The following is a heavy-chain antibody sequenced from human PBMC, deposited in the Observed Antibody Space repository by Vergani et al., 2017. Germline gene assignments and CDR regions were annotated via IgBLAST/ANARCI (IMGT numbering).Heavy chain of an antibody. Sequence: QLHLQESGPGLVKPSETLSLTCTVSGGSITSSSYYWGWIRQPPGKGLEWVSGISATGDENTDYADSVKGRFTISRDNSKSTLFLQMNGLTSEDTAIYYCAQCANSVPRLPVYWGQGALVAVSS. CDR1: GGSITSSSYY. J-gene: IGHJ4*02. CDR2: SATGDENT. CDR3: AQCANSVPRLPVY. D-gene: IGHD5/OR15-5a*01. V-gene: IGHV4-61*05.